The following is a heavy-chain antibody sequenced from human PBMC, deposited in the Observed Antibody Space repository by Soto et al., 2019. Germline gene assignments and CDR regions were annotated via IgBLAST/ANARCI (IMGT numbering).Heavy chain of an antibody. Sequence: GGSLRLSCAASGFTFNNYGMSWVRQAPGKGLEWVSAIADSGGSTYYADSVKGRFTISRDNSKNTVYLQMNSLRAEDTAVYYCAKAATVVTLYYFDYWGQGTLVTVSS. CDR3: AKAATVVTLYYFDY. CDR2: IADSGGST. D-gene: IGHD4-17*01. CDR1: GFTFNNYG. V-gene: IGHV3-23*01. J-gene: IGHJ4*02.